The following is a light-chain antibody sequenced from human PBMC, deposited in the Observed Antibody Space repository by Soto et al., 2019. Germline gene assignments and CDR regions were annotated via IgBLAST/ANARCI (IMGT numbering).Light chain of an antibody. CDR1: QSVSGNY. Sequence: EIVLTQSPGTLSLSPGERATLSCRASQSVSGNYVAWYQQKPGQAPRLLIYVASSRATGIPDRFSGSGSGTDFILTISRLEPEDFAVYYCQQYGSSWTFGQGTTVEIK. CDR3: QQYGSSWT. J-gene: IGKJ1*01. CDR2: VAS. V-gene: IGKV3-20*01.